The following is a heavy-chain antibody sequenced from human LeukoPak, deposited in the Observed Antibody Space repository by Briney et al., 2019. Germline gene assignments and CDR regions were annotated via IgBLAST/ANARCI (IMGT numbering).Heavy chain of an antibody. V-gene: IGHV4-59*12. Sequence: SETLSLTCTVSGGSISSYYWSWIRQPPGKGLEWIGYIYYSGSTDYNPSLKSRVTISVETSKNQFSLKLTSVTAADTAVYYCARDQYYYDSSGYYRFDYWGQGTLVTVSS. CDR2: IYYSGST. D-gene: IGHD3-22*01. J-gene: IGHJ4*02. CDR3: ARDQYYYDSSGYYRFDY. CDR1: GGSISSYY.